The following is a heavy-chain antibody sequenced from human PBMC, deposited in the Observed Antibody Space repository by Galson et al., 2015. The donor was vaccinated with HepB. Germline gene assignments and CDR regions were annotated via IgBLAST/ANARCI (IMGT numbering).Heavy chain of an antibody. V-gene: IGHV3-23*01. CDR1: GFTFSSYA. CDR2: ISGSGGST. CDR3: ARYYAPWYDSSGYYSPYFDY. D-gene: IGHD3-22*01. J-gene: IGHJ4*02. Sequence: SLRLSCAASGFTFSSYAMSWVRQVPGKGLEWVSAISGSGGSTYYADSVKGRFTISRDNSKNTLYLQMNSLRAEDTAVYYCARYYAPWYDSSGYYSPYFDYWGQGTLVTVSS.